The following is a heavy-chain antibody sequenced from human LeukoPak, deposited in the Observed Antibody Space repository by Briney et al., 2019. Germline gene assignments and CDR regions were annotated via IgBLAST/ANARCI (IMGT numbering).Heavy chain of an antibody. CDR2: MNPNSGNT. Sequence: ASVKVSCKASGYTFASYDINWVRQATGQGLEWMGWMNPNSGNTGYAQKFQGKVTMTRNTSISTAYMELSSLRSEDTAVYYCARGPGGSYYDYGMDVWGQGTTVTVSS. V-gene: IGHV1-8*01. CDR3: ARGPGGSYYDYGMDV. J-gene: IGHJ6*02. D-gene: IGHD1-26*01. CDR1: GYTFASYD.